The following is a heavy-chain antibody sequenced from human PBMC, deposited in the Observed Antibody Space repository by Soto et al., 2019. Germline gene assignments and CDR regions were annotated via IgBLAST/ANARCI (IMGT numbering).Heavy chain of an antibody. Sequence: QVQLQESGPGLVKPSETLSLTCAVSGGSISISNWWSWVRQTPGKGLVWIGQIHHSGSTNYSPSLTSRVTISVDKSKNQFSLKMNSVTAADTAVYYCARGGYYFYMDVWGKGTTVTVSS. CDR3: ARGGYYFYMDV. J-gene: IGHJ6*03. D-gene: IGHD1-26*01. CDR2: IHHSGST. V-gene: IGHV4-4*02. CDR1: GGSISISNW.